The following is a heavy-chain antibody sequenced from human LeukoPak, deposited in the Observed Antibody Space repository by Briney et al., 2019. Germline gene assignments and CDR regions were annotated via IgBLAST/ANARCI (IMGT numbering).Heavy chain of an antibody. V-gene: IGHV1-46*01. J-gene: IGHJ4*02. CDR2: INPSGGST. D-gene: IGHD3-22*01. Sequence: ASVKVSCKASGYTFTGYYMHWVRQAPGQGLEWMGIINPSGGSTSYAQKFQGRVTMTRDMSTSTVYMELSSLRSEDTAVYYCASQYYDSSGYTPCHYWGQGTLVTVSS. CDR1: GYTFTGYY. CDR3: ASQYYDSSGYTPCHY.